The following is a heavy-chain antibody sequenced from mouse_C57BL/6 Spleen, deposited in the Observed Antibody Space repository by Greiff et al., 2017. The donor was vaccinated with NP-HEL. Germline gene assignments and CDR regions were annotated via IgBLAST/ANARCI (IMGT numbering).Heavy chain of an antibody. Sequence: LVESGAELVKPGASVKLSCTASGFNIKDYYMHWVKQRTEQGLEWIGRIDPEDGETKYAPKFQGKATITADTSSNTAYLQLSSLTSEDTAVYYCARLPGTGAYYAMDYWGQGTSVTVSS. CDR3: ARLPGTGAYYAMDY. J-gene: IGHJ4*01. D-gene: IGHD4-1*01. CDR2: IDPEDGET. V-gene: IGHV14-2*01. CDR1: GFNIKDYY.